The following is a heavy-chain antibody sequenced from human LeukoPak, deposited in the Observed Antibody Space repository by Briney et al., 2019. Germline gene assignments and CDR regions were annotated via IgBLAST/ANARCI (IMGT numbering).Heavy chain of an antibody. D-gene: IGHD3-10*01. Sequence: KPSETLSLTCSVSGGSVSSGNYYWSWIRQPPGRGLEWIAYIFYAGSTNYNPSLKSRVTMSVDTSKNQFSLKLSSVTAVDTAVYYCARVWFGDPSGAFDIWGQGTMVTVSS. J-gene: IGHJ3*02. CDR1: GGSVSSGNYY. CDR2: IFYAGST. CDR3: ARVWFGDPSGAFDI. V-gene: IGHV4-61*01.